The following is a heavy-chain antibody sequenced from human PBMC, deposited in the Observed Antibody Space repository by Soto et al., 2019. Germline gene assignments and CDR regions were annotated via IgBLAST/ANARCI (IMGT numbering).Heavy chain of an antibody. CDR1: GFIFSNYA. CDR2: FTSGGST. D-gene: IGHD3-22*01. V-gene: IGHV3-23*01. CDR3: ARTDKYSCQSSGRANRFDY. J-gene: IGHJ4*02. Sequence: EVQLLESGGDLVQPGGSLRLSCAASGFIFSNYAMTWVRQAPGKGPEWVSTFTSGGSTYYRDTVKGRFTISRDNSKNTLYQQRNRLRAQDTAVYYSARTDKYSCQSSGRANRFDYWRQGTLVTVSS.